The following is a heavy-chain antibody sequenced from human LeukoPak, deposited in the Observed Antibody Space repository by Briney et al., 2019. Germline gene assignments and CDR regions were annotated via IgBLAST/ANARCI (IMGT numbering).Heavy chain of an antibody. CDR2: IKEDGSEK. CDR3: ARGGAVAGTTAY. V-gene: IGHV3-7*01. Sequence: GGSLRLSCAPSGFTFSSYWMTWVRQAPGKGLEWVANIKEDGSEKYYVDSVKGRFTISRDNAKNSLYLQMNSLRAEDTAVYYCARGGAVAGTTAYWGQGTLVTVSS. J-gene: IGHJ4*02. D-gene: IGHD6-19*01. CDR1: GFTFSSYW.